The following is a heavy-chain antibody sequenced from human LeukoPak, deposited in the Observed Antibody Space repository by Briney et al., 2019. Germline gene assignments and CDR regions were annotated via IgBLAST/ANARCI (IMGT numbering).Heavy chain of an antibody. CDR1: GFTFSSYT. J-gene: IGHJ3*01. V-gene: IGHV3-21*01. D-gene: IGHD1-26*01. CDR2: ISITSDYI. CDR3: ARARSSGSHRVVNAFDV. Sequence: PGGSLRLSCAASGFTFSSYTMNWVRQAPGKGLEWVSSISITSDYIYYPDSMKGRFTISRDNAKNSLYLQMNSLRAGDTAVYYCARARSSGSHRVVNAFDVWGQGTMVTVSS.